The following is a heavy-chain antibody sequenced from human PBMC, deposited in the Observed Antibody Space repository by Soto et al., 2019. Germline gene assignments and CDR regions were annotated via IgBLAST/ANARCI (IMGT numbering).Heavy chain of an antibody. J-gene: IGHJ6*02. CDR1: GFTFRSYE. CDR3: SRRTVTYHRAMDV. V-gene: IGHV3-48*03. CDR2: ISSSGTTI. D-gene: IGHD2-2*01. Sequence: PGGSLRLSCAASGFTFRSYEMNWVRQAPGKGLEWISYISSSGTTIYYAGSVKGRFTISRDNAKNSLYLQMNSLRAEDTALYYFSRRTVTYHRAMDVWGQGTTV.